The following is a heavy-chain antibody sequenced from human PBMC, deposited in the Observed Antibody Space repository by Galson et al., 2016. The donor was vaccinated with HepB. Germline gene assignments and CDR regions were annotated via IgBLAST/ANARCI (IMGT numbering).Heavy chain of an antibody. CDR3: AKDCGGECSGIYYYYGMDV. V-gene: IGHV3-23*01. CDR2: ISASGGST. Sequence: SLRLSCAASGFSFSSYAISWVRQAPGKGLEWVSGISASGGSTYYADSVKGRFTISRDNSKNTLYLHMTSLRGEDTAVYYWAKDCGGECSGIYYYYGMDVWGQGTTVTVSS. D-gene: IGHD2-21*01. J-gene: IGHJ6*02. CDR1: GFSFSSYA.